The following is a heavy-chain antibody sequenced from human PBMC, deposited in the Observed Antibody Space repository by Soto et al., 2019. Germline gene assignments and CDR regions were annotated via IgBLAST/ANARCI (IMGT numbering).Heavy chain of an antibody. J-gene: IGHJ5*02. V-gene: IGHV3-23*01. CDR2: ISGSGGST. Sequence: GGSLRLSCAASGFTFSSYAMSWVRQAPGKGLEWVSAISGSGGSTYYADSVKGRFTISRDNSKNTLYLQMNSLRAEDTAVYYCAKDPEYTGQQLVCPNWFDPWGQGTLVTVSS. CDR3: AKDPEYTGQQLVCPNWFDP. CDR1: GFTFSSYA. D-gene: IGHD6-13*01.